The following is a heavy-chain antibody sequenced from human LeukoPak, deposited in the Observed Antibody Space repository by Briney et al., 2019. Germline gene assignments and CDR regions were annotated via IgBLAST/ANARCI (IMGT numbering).Heavy chain of an antibody. D-gene: IGHD3-3*01. CDR3: ARVRVEYYDFWSGNTIAYFDY. CDR1: GGTFSSYA. Sequence: ASVKVSCKASGGTFSSYAISWVRQAPGQGLEWMGRIIPILGIANYAQKFQGRVTITTDESTSTAYMELSSLRSEDTAVYYCARVRVEYYDFWSGNTIAYFDYWGQGTLVTVSS. CDR2: IIPILGIA. V-gene: IGHV1-69*04. J-gene: IGHJ4*02.